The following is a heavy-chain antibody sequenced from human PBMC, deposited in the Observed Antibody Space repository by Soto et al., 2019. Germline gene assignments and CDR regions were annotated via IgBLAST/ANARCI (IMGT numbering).Heavy chain of an antibody. CDR1: GGSVSSGSYY. D-gene: IGHD3-3*01. V-gene: IGHV4-61*01. J-gene: IGHJ3*02. CDR2: MYYSGST. Sequence: ETLSLTCTVSGGSVSSGSYYWSWIRRPPGTGLEWIGYMYYSGSTNYNPSPKSRVTISLATSKNQFSLKLSSVTAADTAVYFCARTRDFWSGNDAFDIWVQETMVTVSS. CDR3: ARTRDFWSGNDAFDI.